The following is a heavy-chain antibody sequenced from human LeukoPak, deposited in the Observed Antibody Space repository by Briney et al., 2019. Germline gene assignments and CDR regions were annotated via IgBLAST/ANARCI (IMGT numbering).Heavy chain of an antibody. J-gene: IGHJ4*02. Sequence: GGSLRLSCAASGFMFSSYEMNWVRQAPGKGLEWVSYIRSRGGTIYYADSVKGRFTISRDNAKNSLYLQMNSLRAEDTAVYYCARDFGRWFLDYWGQGTLVTVSS. CDR2: IRSRGGTI. V-gene: IGHV3-48*03. CDR3: ARDFGRWFLDY. D-gene: IGHD4-23*01. CDR1: GFMFSSYE.